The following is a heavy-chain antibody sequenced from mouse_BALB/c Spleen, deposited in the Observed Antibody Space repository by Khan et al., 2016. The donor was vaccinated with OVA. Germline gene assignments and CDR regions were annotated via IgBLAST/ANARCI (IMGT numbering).Heavy chain of an antibody. CDR2: IYPFNDDS. CDR3: ATRGSTYTWFAY. CDR1: GYTFTSYV. Sequence: VRLQQSGPELLKPGASVKMSCKASGYTFTSYVMHWVKQKPGQGLEWIGYIYPFNDDSKYSEKFKDKATLTSDTSSNTAYMELSSLTSEDSAVYYCATRGSTYTWFAYWGQGTLVTVSA. V-gene: IGHV1S136*01. J-gene: IGHJ3*01. D-gene: IGHD1-1*01.